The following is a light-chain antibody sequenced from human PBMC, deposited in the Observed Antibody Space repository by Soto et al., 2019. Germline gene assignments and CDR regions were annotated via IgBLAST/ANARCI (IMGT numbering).Light chain of an antibody. CDR3: QSYDSSHQV. J-gene: IGLJ2*01. CDR2: EDN. Sequence: NFMLTQPHSVSESPGKTVTISCTRSSGSIASNYVQWYQQRPGSSPTTVIYEDNRRPSGVPDRFSGSIDSSSNSASLTVSGLKTEDEADYYCQSYDSSHQVFGGGTKLTVL. V-gene: IGLV6-57*01. CDR1: SGSIASNY.